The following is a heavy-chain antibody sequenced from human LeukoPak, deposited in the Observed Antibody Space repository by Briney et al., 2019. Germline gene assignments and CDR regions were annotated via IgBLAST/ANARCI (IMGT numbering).Heavy chain of an antibody. CDR2: ISRNSLYM. V-gene: IGHV3-21*06. J-gene: IGHJ4*02. CDR3: ARDKVGHDFWSGYSDF. Sequence: PGGSLRLSCVASGFTFGSHAMNWVRQGPGKGLEWVSSISRNSLYMYYADSLKGRFTISRDNAKNSLYLQMDSLRAEDTAVYYCARDKVGHDFWSGYSDFWGQGTLVTVSS. D-gene: IGHD3-3*01. CDR1: GFTFGSHA.